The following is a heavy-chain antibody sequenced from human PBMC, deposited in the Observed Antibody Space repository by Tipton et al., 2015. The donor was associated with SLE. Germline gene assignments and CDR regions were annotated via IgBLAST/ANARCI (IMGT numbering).Heavy chain of an antibody. D-gene: IGHD6-19*01. V-gene: IGHV1-18*01. CDR1: DSTFSSYG. Sequence: QLVQSGPEVKQPGASVKVSCKVSDSTFSSYGIGWVRQAPGQGLEWMGWISANTGYIDFAQKFQGRLTLTTDTSTSTAYVELRSLRSDDTAVYYCAIAVAGTLFFDHWGQGTLVTVSS. CDR3: AIAVAGTLFFDH. CDR2: ISANTGYI. J-gene: IGHJ4*02.